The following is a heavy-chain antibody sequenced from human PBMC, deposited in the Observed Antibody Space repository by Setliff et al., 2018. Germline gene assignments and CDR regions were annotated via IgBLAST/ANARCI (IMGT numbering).Heavy chain of an antibody. CDR1: GYSISSGYY. CDR2: IYHSGST. D-gene: IGHD6-19*01. J-gene: IGHJ6*03. V-gene: IGHV4-38-2*02. Sequence: PSETLSLTCSVSGYSISSGYYWGWIRQPPEKGLEWIGSIYHSGSTYYNPSLKSRVTISVDTSKNQFSLKLTSVNAADTAVYYCAREQWLDPPGYYYMDVWAKGTTVTVSS. CDR3: AREQWLDPPGYYYMDV.